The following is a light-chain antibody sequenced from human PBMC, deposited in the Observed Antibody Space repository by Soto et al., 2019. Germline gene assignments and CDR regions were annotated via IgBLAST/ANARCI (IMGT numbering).Light chain of an antibody. V-gene: IGKV1-5*01. CDR1: QSISSR. Sequence: DIQMTQSPSTLSASVGDRVTITCRASQSISSRLAWYQQKPGKAPKLLIYDASSLESGVPSRFSGSGSGTEFPLSISSLQPDDFATYYCQQYNSYSPRTFGQGTKVEIK. CDR2: DAS. CDR3: QQYNSYSPRT. J-gene: IGKJ1*01.